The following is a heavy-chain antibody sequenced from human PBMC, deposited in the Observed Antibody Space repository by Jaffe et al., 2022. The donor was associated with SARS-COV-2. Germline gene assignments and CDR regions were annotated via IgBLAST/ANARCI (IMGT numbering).Heavy chain of an antibody. Sequence: QVQLQESGPGLVKPSQTLSLTCTVSGGSISSGSYYWSWIRQPAGKGLEWIGRIYTSGSTNYNPSLKSRVTISVDTSKNQFSLKLSSVTAADTAVYYCARVSPPWESASSRRYQGREFDYWGQGTLVTVSS. D-gene: IGHD1-26*01. J-gene: IGHJ4*02. CDR2: IYTSGST. V-gene: IGHV4-61*02. CDR1: GGSISSGSYY. CDR3: ARVSPPWESASSRRYQGREFDY.